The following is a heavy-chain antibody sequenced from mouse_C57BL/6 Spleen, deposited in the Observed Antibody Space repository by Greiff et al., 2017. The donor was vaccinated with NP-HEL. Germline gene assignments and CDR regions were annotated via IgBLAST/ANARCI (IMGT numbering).Heavy chain of an antibody. CDR1: GYTFTDYN. D-gene: IGHD2-2*01. CDR3: ARYGYDGDFAY. V-gene: IGHV1-18*01. CDR2: INPNNGGT. J-gene: IGHJ3*01. Sequence: VQLKESGPELVKPGASVKIPCKASGYTFTDYNMDWVKQSHGKSLEWIGDINPNNGGTIYNQKFKGKATLTVDKSSSTAYMELRSLTSEDTAVYYCARYGYDGDFAYWGQGTLVTVSA.